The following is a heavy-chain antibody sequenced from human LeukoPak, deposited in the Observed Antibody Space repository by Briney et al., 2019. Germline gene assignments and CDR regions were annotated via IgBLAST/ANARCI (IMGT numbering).Heavy chain of an antibody. Sequence: ASVKVSCKASGYTFTSYGISWVRQAPGQGLEWMGWISAYNGNTNYAQKLQGRVTITADKSTSTAYMELSSLRSEDTAVYYCARGRRLGLSGSAYYYYYYMDVWGKGTTVTVSS. V-gene: IGHV1-18*01. CDR3: ARGRRLGLSGSAYYYYYYMDV. D-gene: IGHD3-10*01. J-gene: IGHJ6*03. CDR1: GYTFTSYG. CDR2: ISAYNGNT.